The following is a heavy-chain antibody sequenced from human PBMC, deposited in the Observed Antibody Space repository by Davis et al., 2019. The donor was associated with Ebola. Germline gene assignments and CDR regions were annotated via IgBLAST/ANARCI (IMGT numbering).Heavy chain of an antibody. CDR1: GFTFSSYW. D-gene: IGHD2-2*01. Sequence: GESLKISCAASGFTFSSYWMSWVRQAPGKGLVWVSRINSDGSSTSYADSVKGRFTISRDNAKNTLYLQMNSLRAEDTAVYYCASGCSSTSCPDYWGQGTLVTVSS. CDR2: INSDGSST. CDR3: ASGCSSTSCPDY. V-gene: IGHV3-74*01. J-gene: IGHJ4*02.